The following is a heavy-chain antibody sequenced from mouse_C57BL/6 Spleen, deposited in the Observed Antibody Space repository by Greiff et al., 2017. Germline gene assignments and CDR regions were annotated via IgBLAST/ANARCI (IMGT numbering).Heavy chain of an antibody. D-gene: IGHD1-1*01. Sequence: VQLQQPVAELVKPGASVKLSCKASGYTFTSYWMHWVKQRPGQGLEWIGMIHPNSGSTNYNEKFKSKATLTVDKSSSAAYMQLSSLTSEDSAVYYCAESPSDYGSSYWYFDVWGTGTTVTVSS. CDR2: IHPNSGST. V-gene: IGHV1-64*01. CDR1: GYTFTSYW. J-gene: IGHJ1*03. CDR3: AESPSDYGSSYWYFDV.